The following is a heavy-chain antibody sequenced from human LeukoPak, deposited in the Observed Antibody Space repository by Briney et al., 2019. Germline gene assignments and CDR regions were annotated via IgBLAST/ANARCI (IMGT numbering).Heavy chain of an antibody. D-gene: IGHD6-13*01. CDR2: IKQDGSEK. CDR1: GFTFSSYW. J-gene: IGHJ4*02. V-gene: IGHV3-7*01. CDR3: ARDSGIAAAGHFDY. Sequence: GGSLRLSCEASGFTFSSYWMSWVRQAPGKGLEWVANIKQDGSEKYYVDSVKGRFIISRDNAKKSLYLQMSSLRAEDTDVYYCARDSGIAAAGHFDYWGQGTLVTVSS.